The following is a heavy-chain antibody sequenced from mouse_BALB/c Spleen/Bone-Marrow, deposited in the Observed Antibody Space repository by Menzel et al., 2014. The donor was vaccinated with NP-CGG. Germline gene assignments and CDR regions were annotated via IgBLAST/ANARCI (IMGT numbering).Heavy chain of an antibody. CDR3: ERGWLLSWFAY. CDR1: GYTFTDYN. V-gene: IGHV1S29*02. J-gene: IGHJ3*01. D-gene: IGHD2-3*01. Sequence: EVQLQQSGPELVKPGASVKISCKASGYTFTDYNMHWVKQSHGRSLEWIGYIYPYNGGTGYNQKFKSKATLTVDNSSSTAYMELRSRKAEDSAVYYWERGWLLSWFAYWGQGTLVTVSA. CDR2: IYPYNGGT.